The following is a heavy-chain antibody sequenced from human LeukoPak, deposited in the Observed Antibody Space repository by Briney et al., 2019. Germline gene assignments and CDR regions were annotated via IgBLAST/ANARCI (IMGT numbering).Heavy chain of an antibody. D-gene: IGHD6-13*01. J-gene: IGHJ5*02. CDR3: ARVDGGRQLVGDWFDP. CDR1: GYTFTSYY. CDR2: INPSGGST. Sequence: ASVKVSCKASGYTFTSYYMHWVRQAPGQGLEWMGIINPSGGSTSYAQKFQGRVTMTRDTSTSTVYMELSSLRSEDTAVYYCARVDGGRQLVGDWFDPWGQGTLVTVSS. V-gene: IGHV1-46*01.